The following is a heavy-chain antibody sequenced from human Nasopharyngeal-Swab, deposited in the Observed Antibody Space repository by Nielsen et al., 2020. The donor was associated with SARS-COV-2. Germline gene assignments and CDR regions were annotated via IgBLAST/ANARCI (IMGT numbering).Heavy chain of an antibody. D-gene: IGHD4-23*01. CDR1: GFTFSSYG. V-gene: IGHV3-30*18. J-gene: IGHJ6*02. CDR2: ISYDGSNK. Sequence: GESLKISCAASGFTFSSYGMHWVRQAPGKGLEWVAVISYDGSNKYYADSVKGRFTTSRDNSKNTLYLQMNSLRAEDTAVYYCAKARRTGRWYYYGMDVWGQGTTVTVSS. CDR3: AKARRTGRWYYYGMDV.